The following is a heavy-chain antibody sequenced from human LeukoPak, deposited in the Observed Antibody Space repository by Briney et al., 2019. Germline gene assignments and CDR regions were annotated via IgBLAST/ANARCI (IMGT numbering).Heavy chain of an antibody. V-gene: IGHV3-11*01. CDR3: VKDSRPGGNSWYDS. J-gene: IGHJ5*01. Sequence: GGSLRLSCAASGFTFSDYYMSWIRQAPGKGLEWVSYISSSGSTIYYADSVKGRFTISRDNAKNSLYLQMNSLRVEDTAFYYCVKDSRPGGNSWYDSWGQGTLVTVSS. D-gene: IGHD4-23*01. CDR1: GFTFSDYY. CDR2: ISSSGSTI.